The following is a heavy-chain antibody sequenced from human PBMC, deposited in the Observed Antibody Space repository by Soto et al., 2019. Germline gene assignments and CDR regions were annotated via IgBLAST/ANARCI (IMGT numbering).Heavy chain of an antibody. Sequence: VGSLRLSCAASGFSFNNHGMHWVRQAPGKGLEWVAVIWYDGSYKYYADSVKGRFTISRDNSKNTLYLQMNSLRAEDTAVYYCARDLSGENDYWGQGALVPVSS. V-gene: IGHV3-33*01. CDR2: IWYDGSYK. CDR3: ARDLSGENDY. J-gene: IGHJ4*02. CDR1: GFSFNNHG. D-gene: IGHD3-9*01.